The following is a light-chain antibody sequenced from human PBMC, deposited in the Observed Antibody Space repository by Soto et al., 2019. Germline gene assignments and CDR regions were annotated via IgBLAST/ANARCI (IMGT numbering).Light chain of an antibody. CDR1: QDISNY. V-gene: IGKV1-33*01. CDR3: QQYDNPSLT. J-gene: IGKJ4*01. Sequence: DIPMTQSPSSLSASVGDRVTITCQASQDISNYLNWYQQKPGKAPKLLIYDASNLETGAPSRFSGSGSGTDFTFTISSLQPEDIATYYCQQYDNPSLTFGGGTKVEIK. CDR2: DAS.